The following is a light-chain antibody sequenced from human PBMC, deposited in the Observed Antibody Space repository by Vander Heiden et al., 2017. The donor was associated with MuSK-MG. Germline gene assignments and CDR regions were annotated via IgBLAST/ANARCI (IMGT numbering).Light chain of an antibody. CDR3: QVWDSNTYV. CDR1: NIGSKD. Sequence: SYEVTQPLSVSVALGQTARITCGGNNIGSKDVHWYQQKPGQAPVVVIYRNNNRPSGIPERFSGSNSGNMATLTISRAQAGHEADYYCQVWDSNTYVFGPGTKVTVV. CDR2: RNN. V-gene: IGLV3-9*01. J-gene: IGLJ1*01.